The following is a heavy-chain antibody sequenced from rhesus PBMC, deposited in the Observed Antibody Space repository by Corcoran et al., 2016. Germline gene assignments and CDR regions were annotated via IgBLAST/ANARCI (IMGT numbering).Heavy chain of an antibody. J-gene: IGHJ4*01. CDR1: GGSISSGYYY. Sequence: QVQLQESGPGLVKPSETLSLTCAVSGGSISSGYYYWSWIRQPPGKGLEWIGYITYSGSTSYNPSLKSRVTILRDTSKNQCSLKLSSVTAADTAVYYWARDRNGWNNVSYWGQGVLVTVSS. V-gene: IGHV4-122*02. D-gene: IGHD1-20*01. CDR3: ARDRNGWNNVSY. CDR2: ITYSGST.